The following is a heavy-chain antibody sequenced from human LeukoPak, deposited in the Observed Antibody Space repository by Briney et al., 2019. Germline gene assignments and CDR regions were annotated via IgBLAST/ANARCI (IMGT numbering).Heavy chain of an antibody. CDR3: AKGHGSGSYYLYYFDY. J-gene: IGHJ4*02. CDR2: ISWNSGSI. V-gene: IGHV3-9*01. D-gene: IGHD3-10*01. Sequence: GRSLRLSCAASGFTFDDYAMHWVRQAPGKGLEWVSGISWNSGSIGYADPVKGRFTISRDNAKNSLYLQMNSLRAEDTALYYCAKGHGSGSYYLYYFDYWGQGTLVTVSS. CDR1: GFTFDDYA.